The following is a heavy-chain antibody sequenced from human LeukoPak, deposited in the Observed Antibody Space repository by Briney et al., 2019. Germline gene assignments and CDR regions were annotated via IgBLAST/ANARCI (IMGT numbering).Heavy chain of an antibody. CDR2: ISSSSSSI. J-gene: IGHJ1*01. CDR3: ARGGSGSYYNLPRH. Sequence: GGSLRLSCAASGFTFSSYGMNWVRQAPGKGLEWVSYISSSSSSIYYADSVKGRFTISRDNAKNSLYLQMNSLRAEDTAVYYCARGGSGSYYNLPRHWGQGTLVTVSS. D-gene: IGHD3-10*01. V-gene: IGHV3-48*04. CDR1: GFTFSSYG.